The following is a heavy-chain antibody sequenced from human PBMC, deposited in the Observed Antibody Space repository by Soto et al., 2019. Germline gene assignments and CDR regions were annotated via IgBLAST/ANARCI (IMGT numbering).Heavy chain of an antibody. J-gene: IGHJ3*01. Sequence: QVQLHESGPGLVKPSQTLSLICVVSGDSLRSSSYYWSWIRQYTGKGLEWIGYIYHSGSLYYKPSLRSRATISLDTSKSQFSLNLTSVTAADTAFYYCAREKTGNDALDVWGPGTWVTVSS. CDR1: GDSLRSSSYY. D-gene: IGHD1-1*01. CDR2: IYHSGSL. V-gene: IGHV4-31*11. CDR3: AREKTGNDALDV.